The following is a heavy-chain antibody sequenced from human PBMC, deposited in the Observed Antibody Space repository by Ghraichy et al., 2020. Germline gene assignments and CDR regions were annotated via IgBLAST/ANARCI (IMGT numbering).Heavy chain of an antibody. V-gene: IGHV1-18*01. CDR3: ARDDEPSGYSPVAFDY. CDR1: GYLFTSYG. CDR2: INSYNGNT. D-gene: IGHD3-3*01. J-gene: IGHJ4*02. Sequence: ASVKVSCKASGYLFTSYGVNWVRQAPGQGLEWMGWINSYNGNTNYAQRLQGRVTMTTDTSTNTVYMEMLRLRSDDTAVYYCARDDEPSGYSPVAFDYWGQGTLVTVSS.